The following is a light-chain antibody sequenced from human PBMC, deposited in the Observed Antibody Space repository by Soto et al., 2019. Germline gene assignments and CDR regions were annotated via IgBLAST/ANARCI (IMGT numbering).Light chain of an antibody. V-gene: IGLV2-11*01. Sequence: ALTQPRSVSGSPGQSVTISCSGTSSDVAGYNYVSWYQQHPGKAPKLMIYDVSKRPSGVPDRFSGSKSGNTASLTISGLQAEDEADYYCCSYAGRYTYVFGTGTKVTVL. J-gene: IGLJ1*01. CDR2: DVS. CDR1: SSDVAGYNY. CDR3: CSYAGRYTYV.